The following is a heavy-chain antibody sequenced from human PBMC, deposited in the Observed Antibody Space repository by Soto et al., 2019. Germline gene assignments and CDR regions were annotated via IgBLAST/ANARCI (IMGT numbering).Heavy chain of an antibody. V-gene: IGHV3-33*01. CDR3: ARDNVASTNYFWFDP. J-gene: IGHJ5*02. CDR2: IWNDGTNP. CDR1: GFTFSSYG. Sequence: QVQLVESGGGVVQPGRSLRLSCAASGFTFSSYGMHWVRLTPGKGLEWVALIWNDGTNPYYADSVQGRFTISRDNSKNTLYLQMNRLIAEDTAVYYCARDNVASTNYFWFDPRGQGTLVTVSS. D-gene: IGHD1-7*01.